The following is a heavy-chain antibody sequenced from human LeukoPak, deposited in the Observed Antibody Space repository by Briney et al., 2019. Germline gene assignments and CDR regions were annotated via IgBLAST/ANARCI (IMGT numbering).Heavy chain of an antibody. J-gene: IGHJ4*02. CDR3: ARENGDDEGLDY. CDR2: IYYSGST. D-gene: IGHD4-17*01. CDR1: GGSISSYY. V-gene: IGHV4-59*01. Sequence: PSETLSLTCTVSGGSISSYYWSWIRQPPGKGLEWIGYIYYSGSTNYNPSLKSRVTISVDTSKNQFSLKLSSVTAADTAVYYCARENGDDEGLDYWGQGTLVTVSS.